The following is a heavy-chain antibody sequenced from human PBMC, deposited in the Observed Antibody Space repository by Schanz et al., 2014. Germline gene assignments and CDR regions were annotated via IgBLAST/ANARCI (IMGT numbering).Heavy chain of an antibody. J-gene: IGHJ4*02. D-gene: IGHD6-13*01. CDR2: INTGVNT. V-gene: IGHV3-23*01. CDR3: ARGLIAAAGGAFDY. CDR1: GFTFGDYA. Sequence: EVQLLESGGGLVQPGGSLRLSYAASGFTFGDYAMTWVRQAPGKGLEWVSAINTGVNTYYAGSVRGRFTMSRDNSKNTLYLQMNSLRAGDAAVYYCARGLIAAAGGAFDYWGQGTLVAVSA.